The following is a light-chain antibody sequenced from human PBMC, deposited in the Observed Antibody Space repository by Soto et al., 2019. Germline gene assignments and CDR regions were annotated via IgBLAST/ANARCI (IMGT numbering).Light chain of an antibody. V-gene: IGKV3-15*01. J-gene: IGKJ1*01. CDR3: QEYDNWPPEGT. Sequence: TVLTQSPGTLSVSPGERASLSCRASQSVSINLAWYQQKPGQAPRLLIYGASTRATGIPARFSGSGSGTEFTLSINRLQSEDFAGYYCQEYDNWPPEGTFGQGTKVEV. CDR1: QSVSIN. CDR2: GAS.